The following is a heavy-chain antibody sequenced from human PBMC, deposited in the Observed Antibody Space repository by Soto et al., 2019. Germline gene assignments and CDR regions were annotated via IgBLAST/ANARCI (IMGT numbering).Heavy chain of an antibody. CDR1: GFTFTTYG. V-gene: IGHV3-30*03. D-gene: IGHD2-2*01. CDR2: ISYDGSNK. J-gene: IGHJ4*02. Sequence: GGSLRLSCAASGFTFTTYGMNWVRQAPGKGLEWVAVISYDGSNKLYADSVRGRFAISRDNSKNTLYLQMDSLRPEDTAVYYCARDGGYCISAICFNIPHFAYWGQGAGVTV. CDR3: ARDGGYCISAICFNIPHFAY.